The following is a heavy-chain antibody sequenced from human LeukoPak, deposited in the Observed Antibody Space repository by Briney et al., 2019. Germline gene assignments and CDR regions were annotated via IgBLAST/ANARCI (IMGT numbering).Heavy chain of an antibody. CDR3: ARLRGQLARGAYFDY. Sequence: GESLKISCKGSGYSFTSHWIGWVRQMPGKGLEWMGIIYPGDSDTRYSPSFQGQVTISADKSISTAYLQWSSLKASDTAMYYCARLRGQLARGAYFDYWGQGTLVTVSS. CDR2: IYPGDSDT. CDR1: GYSFTSHW. J-gene: IGHJ4*02. D-gene: IGHD6-6*01. V-gene: IGHV5-51*01.